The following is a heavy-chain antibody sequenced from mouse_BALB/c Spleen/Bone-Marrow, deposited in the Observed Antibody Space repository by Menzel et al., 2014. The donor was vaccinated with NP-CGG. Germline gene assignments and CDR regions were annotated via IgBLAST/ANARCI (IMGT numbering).Heavy chain of an antibody. CDR3: ARSGYGNYFYAMDY. CDR1: GYAFTNYL. V-gene: IGHV1-54*01. D-gene: IGHD2-10*02. J-gene: IGHJ4*01. CDR2: INPGSGGT. Sequence: VQLQQSGAELVRPWTSVKVSCKASGYAFTNYLIEWVKQRPGQGLEWIGVINPGSGGTNYNEKFKGKATLTADKSSSTAYMQLSSPTSDDSAVYFCARSGYGNYFYAMDYWGQGTSVTVSS.